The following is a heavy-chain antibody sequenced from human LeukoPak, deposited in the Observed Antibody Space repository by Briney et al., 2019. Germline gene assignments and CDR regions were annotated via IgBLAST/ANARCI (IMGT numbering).Heavy chain of an antibody. Sequence: ASVKVSCKASGYTFTTYAISWVRQAPGQGLEWMGWISAYNDNTNYAQKFQGRVTMTADTSTNTAYMELRSLRSDDTAIYYCARPSSGYFFDYWGQGTLVTVSS. CDR1: GYTFTTYA. J-gene: IGHJ4*02. CDR2: ISAYNDNT. CDR3: ARPSSGYFFDY. D-gene: IGHD3-22*01. V-gene: IGHV1-18*01.